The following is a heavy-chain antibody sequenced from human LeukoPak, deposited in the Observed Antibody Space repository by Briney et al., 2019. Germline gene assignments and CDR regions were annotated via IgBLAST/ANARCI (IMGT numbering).Heavy chain of an antibody. V-gene: IGHV4-39*01. J-gene: IGHJ6*04. CDR2: IYYRGRT. D-gene: IGHD3-10*01. CDR3: ARNYYLGSGTSIYLDV. Sequence: WVRQPPGKGLEWIGSIYYRGRTYYNPSLKSRVTISVDTSKNQFSLRLSSVTAADTAVYFCARNYYLGSGTSIYLDVWGKGTTVTVSS.